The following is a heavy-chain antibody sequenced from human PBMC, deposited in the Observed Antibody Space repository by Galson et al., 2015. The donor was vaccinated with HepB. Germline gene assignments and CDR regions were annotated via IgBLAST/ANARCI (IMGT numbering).Heavy chain of an antibody. Sequence: SLRLSCAASGFTFSNAWMTWVRQAPGKGLEWVGRIKSKTDDGTIDYAAPVKGRFAISRDDSRNTLYLQMNSLKTEDTAVYYCTTESYGSGSDAFDIWCQGTMVTVSS. J-gene: IGHJ3*02. CDR2: IKSKTDDGTI. CDR1: GFTFSNAW. D-gene: IGHD3-10*01. V-gene: IGHV3-15*01. CDR3: TTESYGSGSDAFDI.